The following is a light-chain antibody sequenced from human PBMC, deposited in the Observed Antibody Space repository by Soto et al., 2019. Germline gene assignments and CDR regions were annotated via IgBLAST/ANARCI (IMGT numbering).Light chain of an antibody. CDR3: QQFNNYPIT. J-gene: IGKJ5*01. V-gene: IGKV1D-13*01. CDR1: QGISSA. CDR2: DAS. Sequence: GDIVTITFRTSQGISSALAWYRQKPGKAPNLLIYDASNLESGVPSRFSGSGSGTDFTLTISSLQPEDFATYYCQQFNNYPITFGQGTRLEIK.